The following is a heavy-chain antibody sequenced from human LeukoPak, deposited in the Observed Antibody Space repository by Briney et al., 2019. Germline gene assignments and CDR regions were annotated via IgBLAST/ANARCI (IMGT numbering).Heavy chain of an antibody. Sequence: GGSLRLSCAASGFTFSSYEMNWVRQAPGKGLEWVSYISSSGSTIYYADSVKGRFTISRDNAKNSLYLQMNSLRAEDTAVYYCARGTSSWYTLWGQGTLVTVSS. J-gene: IGHJ4*02. CDR1: GFTFSSYE. V-gene: IGHV3-48*03. CDR2: ISSSGSTI. CDR3: ARGTSSWYTL. D-gene: IGHD6-13*01.